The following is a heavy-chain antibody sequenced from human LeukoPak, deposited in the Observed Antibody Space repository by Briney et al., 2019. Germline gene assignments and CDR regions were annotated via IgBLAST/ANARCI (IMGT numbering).Heavy chain of an antibody. CDR1: GFTFVNFG. CDR2: ITGSTTWT. CDR3: ARELVSTGTGYFDL. Sequence: GGSLRLSCEAPGFTFVNFGMTWVRQAPGKGLQWVSGITGSTTWTYYAASVKGRFTVSRDNSQNTLHLQMNSLRADDTAVYYCARELVSTGTGYFDLWGRGTLVTVSS. D-gene: IGHD4-17*01. J-gene: IGHJ2*01. V-gene: IGHV3-23*01.